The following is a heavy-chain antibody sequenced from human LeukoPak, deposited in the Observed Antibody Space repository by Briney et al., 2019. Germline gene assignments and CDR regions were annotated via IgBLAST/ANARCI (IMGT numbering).Heavy chain of an antibody. CDR2: IIPILGTA. Sequence: SVKVSCKASGGTFSSYAISWVRQAPGQGLEWMGRIIPILGTANYAQKFQGRVTITADESTSTAYMELSSLRSEDTAVYYCAREVGATTVYFDYWGQGTLVTVSS. V-gene: IGHV1-69*11. D-gene: IGHD1-26*01. J-gene: IGHJ4*02. CDR1: GGTFSSYA. CDR3: AREVGATTVYFDY.